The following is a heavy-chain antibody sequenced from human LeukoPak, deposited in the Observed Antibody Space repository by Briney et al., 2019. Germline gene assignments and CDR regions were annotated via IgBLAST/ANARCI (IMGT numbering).Heavy chain of an antibody. J-gene: IGHJ4*02. CDR1: GGSIS. CDR2: TYNSGST. V-gene: IGHV4-59*01. CDR3: VRDRELNY. D-gene: IGHD3-10*01. Sequence: SETLSLTCTVSGGSISIRQPPGKGLEWLGYTYNSGSTLYNPSLKSRVTISVGTSRNEFSLRLTSVTAADAAVYYCVRDRELNYWGQGTLVTVSS.